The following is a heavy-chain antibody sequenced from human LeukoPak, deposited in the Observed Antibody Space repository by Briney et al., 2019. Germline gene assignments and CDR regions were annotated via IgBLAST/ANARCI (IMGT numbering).Heavy chain of an antibody. V-gene: IGHV4-30-2*01. D-gene: IGHD1-14*01. CDR1: GGSISSGGYS. J-gene: IGHJ4*02. Sequence: PSETLSLTCAVSGGSISSGGYSWSWIRQPPGKGLEWIGYIYHSGSTYCNPSLKSRVTISVDRSKNQFSLKLSSVTAADTAVYYCARQIYTGGYFDYWGQGTLVTVSS. CDR3: ARQIYTGGYFDY. CDR2: IYHSGST.